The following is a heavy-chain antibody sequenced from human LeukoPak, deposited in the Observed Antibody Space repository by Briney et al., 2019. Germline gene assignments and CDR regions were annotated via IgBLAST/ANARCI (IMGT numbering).Heavy chain of an antibody. J-gene: IGHJ4*02. CDR1: GYTFTGYY. V-gene: IGHV1-2*02. Sequence: ASVKVSCKASGYTFTGYYIHLVRQAPGQGLEWMGWINPNSGGTIFAQKFQGRVTMTRDTSISTAYMELNSLKSDDTAMYYCARRYCRGGTCYSDYWGQGTLVTVSS. CDR3: ARRYCRGGTCYSDY. D-gene: IGHD2-15*01. CDR2: INPNSGGT.